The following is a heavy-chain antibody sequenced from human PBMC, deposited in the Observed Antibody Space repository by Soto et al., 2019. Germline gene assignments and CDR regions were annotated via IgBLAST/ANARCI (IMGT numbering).Heavy chain of an antibody. J-gene: IGHJ3*02. V-gene: IGHV3-23*01. D-gene: IGHD3-22*01. Sequence: PGGSLRLSCAASGFTFSSYAMSWVRQAPGKGLEWVSAISGSGGSTYYADSVKGRFTISRDNSKNTLYLQMNSLRADDTAVFYCARLNYDSSGYSDAFDMWGQGTMVTVSS. CDR2: ISGSGGST. CDR3: ARLNYDSSGYSDAFDM. CDR1: GFTFSSYA.